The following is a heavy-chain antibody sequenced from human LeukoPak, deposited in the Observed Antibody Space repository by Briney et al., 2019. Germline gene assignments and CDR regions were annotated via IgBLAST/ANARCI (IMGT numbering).Heavy chain of an antibody. CDR1: GFTFNNYG. V-gene: IGHV3-30*02. CDR2: IRYDGSNK. D-gene: IGHD2-15*01. J-gene: IGHJ4*02. CDR3: TAVVVAANAKVF. Sequence: GGSLRLSCAASGFTFNNYGIYWVRQTPGKGLEWVAFIRYDGSNKYYVDSVKGRFTISRDNSKNTLYLQMNSLKNEDTAVYYCTAVVVAANAKVFWGQGTLVTVSS.